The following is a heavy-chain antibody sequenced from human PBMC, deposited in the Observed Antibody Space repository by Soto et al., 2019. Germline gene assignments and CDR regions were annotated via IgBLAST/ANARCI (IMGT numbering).Heavy chain of an antibody. CDR2: IYYSGIT. Sequence: SETLSLTCTVSGGSISSYYWSWIREPPGKGLEWIGYIYYSGITKYSPSLKSRVTISVDTSKNQFSLKLSSVTAADTAVYYCARDSGSGSYYYNYFDPWGQGTMVTSPQ. J-gene: IGHJ5*02. CDR1: GGSISSYY. V-gene: IGHV4-59*01. CDR3: ARDSGSGSYYYNYFDP. D-gene: IGHD3-10*01.